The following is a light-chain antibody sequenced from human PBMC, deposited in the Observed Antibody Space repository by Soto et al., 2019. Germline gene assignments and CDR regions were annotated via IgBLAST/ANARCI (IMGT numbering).Light chain of an antibody. V-gene: IGLV2-14*01. CDR1: SSDVGGYNY. CDR2: EVS. J-gene: IGLJ1*01. Sequence: SVLTQPASVSGSPGQSITSSCTGTSSDVGGYNYVSWYQHHPGKAPKLLIFEVSNRPSGVSHRFSGSKSGNTASLTISGLQPEDEADYFCISYTSSSTLYVFGIGTKVTVL. CDR3: ISYTSSSTLYV.